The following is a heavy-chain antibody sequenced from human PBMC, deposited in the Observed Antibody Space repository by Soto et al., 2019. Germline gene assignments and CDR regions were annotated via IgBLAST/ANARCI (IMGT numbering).Heavy chain of an antibody. CDR3: ARDWVAPCSSTSCYYYYGMDV. D-gene: IGHD2-2*01. V-gene: IGHV3-9*01. CDR1: GFTFDDYA. Sequence: GGSLRLSCAASGFTFDDYAMHWVRQAPGKGLEWVSGISWNSGSIGYADSVKGRFTISRDNAKNSLYLQMNSLRAEDTAVYYCARDWVAPCSSTSCYYYYGMDVWGQGTTVTVSS. J-gene: IGHJ6*02. CDR2: ISWNSGSI.